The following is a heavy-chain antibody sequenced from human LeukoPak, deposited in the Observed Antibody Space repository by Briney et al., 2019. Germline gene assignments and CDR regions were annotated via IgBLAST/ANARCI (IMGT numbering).Heavy chain of an antibody. V-gene: IGHV1-2*02. D-gene: IGHD3-22*01. J-gene: IGHJ4*02. CDR3: ARGDYYDSSGCYFLDY. Sequence: ASVKVSCKASGYTFTGYYMHWVRQAPGQGLEWMGWINPNSGGTNYAQKFQGRVTMTRDTSISTAYMELSRLRSDDTAVYYCARGDYYDSSGCYFLDYWGQGTLVTVSS. CDR2: INPNSGGT. CDR1: GYTFTGYY.